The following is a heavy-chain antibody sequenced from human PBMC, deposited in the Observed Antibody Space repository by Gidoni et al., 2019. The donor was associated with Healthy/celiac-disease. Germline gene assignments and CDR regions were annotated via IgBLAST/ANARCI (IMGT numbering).Heavy chain of an antibody. CDR2: ITAGNGNT. CDR3: ARDGSGSYLDYYGMDV. J-gene: IGHJ6*02. V-gene: IGHV1-3*01. D-gene: IGHD1-26*01. CDR1: GYTFTTYA. Sequence: QVQLVQSGAVVKKPGASVKVSCKASGYTFTTYAMHWVRQAPGQRLEWMGWITAGNGNTKYSQKFQGRVTITRDTSASTAYMELSSLRSEETAVYYCARDGSGSYLDYYGMDVWGQGTTVTVSS.